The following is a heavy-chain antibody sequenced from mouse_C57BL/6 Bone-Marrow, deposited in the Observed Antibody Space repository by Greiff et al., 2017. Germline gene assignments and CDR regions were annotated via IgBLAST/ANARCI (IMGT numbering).Heavy chain of an antibody. V-gene: IGHV1-81*01. D-gene: IGHD3-2*02. CDR3: ARGAQDFDY. CDR1: GYTFTSYG. Sequence: QVQLQQSGAELARPGASVKLSCTASGYTFTSYGISWVKQRTGQGLEWIGEIYPRSGNTYYNEKFKGKATLTADKSSSTAYMELRSLTSEDSAVYFCARGAQDFDYWGQGTTLTVSS. J-gene: IGHJ2*01. CDR2: IYPRSGNT.